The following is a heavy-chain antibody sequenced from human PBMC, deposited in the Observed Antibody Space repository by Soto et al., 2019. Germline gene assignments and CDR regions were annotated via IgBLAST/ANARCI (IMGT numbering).Heavy chain of an antibody. J-gene: IGHJ6*03. CDR1: GYTFTSYG. CDR3: VRYAVTSYYYYMDF. V-gene: IGHV1-18*01. Sequence: ASVKVSCKASGYTFTSYGISWVRQAPGQGLEWMGWISAYNGNTNYAQKLQGRVTMTTDTSTSTAYMELRSLRSDDTAVYYCVRYAVTSYYYYMDFWGKGTTVTVSS. D-gene: IGHD4-17*01. CDR2: ISAYNGNT.